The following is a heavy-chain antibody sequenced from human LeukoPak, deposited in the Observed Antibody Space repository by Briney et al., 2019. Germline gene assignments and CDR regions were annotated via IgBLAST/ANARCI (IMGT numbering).Heavy chain of an antibody. D-gene: IGHD3-22*01. Sequence: GESLKISCKGSGYSFTSYWISWVRQMPGKGLEWMGRIDPSDSYTNYSPSFQGHVTISADKSISTAYLQWSSLRASNTAMYYCARHVGVYYYDSSGSELDYWGQGTLVTVSS. CDR3: ARHVGVYYYDSSGSELDY. CDR1: GYSFTSYW. CDR2: IDPSDSYT. V-gene: IGHV5-10-1*01. J-gene: IGHJ4*02.